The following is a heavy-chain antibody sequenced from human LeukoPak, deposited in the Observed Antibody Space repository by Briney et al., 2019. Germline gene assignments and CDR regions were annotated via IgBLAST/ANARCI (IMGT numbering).Heavy chain of an antibody. V-gene: IGHV1-2*02. CDR1: GYTFTGYY. J-gene: IGHJ6*03. CDR3: ARRLYSSTSFYMDV. Sequence: ASVKVSCKASGYTFTGYYLHWVRQAPGQGLEWMGWINPNSGGTNSAQKFQDRVTMTRDTSISTAYMELSRLRSDDTAVYYCARRLYSSTSFYMDVWGKGTTVTVSS. CDR2: INPNSGGT. D-gene: IGHD6-13*01.